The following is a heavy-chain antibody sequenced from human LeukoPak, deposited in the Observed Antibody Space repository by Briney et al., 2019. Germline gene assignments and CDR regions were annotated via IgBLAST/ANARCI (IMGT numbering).Heavy chain of an antibody. CDR1: GFTFTKAW. J-gene: IGHJ4*02. CDR3: APIAIRSGY. D-gene: IGHD3-9*01. Sequence: GGSLRLSCAASGFTFTKAWMSWVRQAPGKGLEWVSVIYSGGSTYYADSVKGRFTISRDNSKNTLYLQMNSLRAEDTAVYYCAPIAIRSGYWDQGTLVTVSS. CDR2: IYSGGST. V-gene: IGHV3-66*01.